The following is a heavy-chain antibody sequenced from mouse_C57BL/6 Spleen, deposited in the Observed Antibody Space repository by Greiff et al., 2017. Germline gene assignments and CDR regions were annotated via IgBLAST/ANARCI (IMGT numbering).Heavy chain of an antibody. J-gene: IGHJ3*01. CDR1: GFTFSSYA. V-gene: IGHV5-9-1*02. CDR3: TRGGIYYDYDQAWFAY. CDR2: ISSGGDYI. Sequence: EVQLVESGEGLVKPGGSLKLSCAASGFTFSSYAMSWVRQTPEKRLEWVAYISSGGDYIYYADTVKGRFTISRDNARNTLYLQMSSLKSEDTAMYYCTRGGIYYDYDQAWFAYWGQGTLVTVSA. D-gene: IGHD2-4*01.